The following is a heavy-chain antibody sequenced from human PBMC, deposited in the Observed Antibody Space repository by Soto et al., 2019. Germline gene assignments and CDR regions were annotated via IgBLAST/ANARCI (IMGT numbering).Heavy chain of an antibody. V-gene: IGHV2-5*02. D-gene: IGHD3-22*01. CDR1: GFSLSTSGVG. J-gene: IGHJ4*02. Sequence: QITLKESGPTLVKPTQTLTLTCTFSGFSLSTSGVGVGWIRQPPGKALVWLALIYWDDDKRYSPSLKSRLTITKTTSKNQVVITITNMDPVDTATYYCTHFIPAYYYDSSGYYANLRDYWGQETLVTVSS. CDR2: IYWDDDK. CDR3: THFIPAYYYDSSGYYANLRDY.